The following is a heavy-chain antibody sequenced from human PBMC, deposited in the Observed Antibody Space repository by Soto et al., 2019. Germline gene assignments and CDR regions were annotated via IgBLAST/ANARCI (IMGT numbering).Heavy chain of an antibody. CDR3: ARSPDYGDYPSHFDY. D-gene: IGHD4-17*01. CDR1: GGTFSSYA. Sequence: QVQLVQSGAEVKKPGSSVKVSCKASGGTFSSYAISWVRQAPGQGLEWMGGIIPNFGTANYAQKFQGRVTITADESTSTAYMELSSLRSEDTAVYYCARSPDYGDYPSHFDYWGQGTLVTVSS. V-gene: IGHV1-69*12. J-gene: IGHJ4*02. CDR2: IIPNFGTA.